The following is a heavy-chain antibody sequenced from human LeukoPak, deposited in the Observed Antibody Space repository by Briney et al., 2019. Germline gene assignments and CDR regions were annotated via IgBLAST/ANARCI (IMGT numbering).Heavy chain of an antibody. D-gene: IGHD5-24*01. V-gene: IGHV3-48*04. CDR1: GFTFSSYS. Sequence: GGSLRLSCAASGFTFSSYSMNWVRQAPGKGLEWVSYISSSSSTIYYADSVKGRFTISRDNAKNSLYLQMNSLRAEDTAVYYCARDGKMATISYDYWGQGTLVTVSS. CDR2: ISSSSSTI. J-gene: IGHJ4*02. CDR3: ARDGKMATISYDY.